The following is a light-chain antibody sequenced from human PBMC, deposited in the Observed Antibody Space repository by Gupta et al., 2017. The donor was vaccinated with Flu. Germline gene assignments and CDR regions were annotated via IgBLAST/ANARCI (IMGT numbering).Light chain of an antibody. Sequence: PGTLSWSPGERATLSFMASQSVSSSYLAWYQQKPGQAPRLLIYGASSRATGIPDRFSGSGSGTDFTLTISRREPEDFAVYYVQQYGSSWTFGQGTRLEIK. J-gene: IGKJ1*01. CDR2: GAS. CDR1: QSVSSSY. CDR3: QQYGSSWT. V-gene: IGKV3-20*01.